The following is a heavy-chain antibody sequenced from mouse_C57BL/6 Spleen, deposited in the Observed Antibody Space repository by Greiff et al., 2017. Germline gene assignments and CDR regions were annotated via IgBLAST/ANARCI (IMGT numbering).Heavy chain of an antibody. J-gene: IGHJ4*01. Sequence: QVQLQQPGAELVKPGASVKMSCKASGYTFTSYWIPWVKQRPGPGLEWIGDIYPGRGSTNYNEKFKSKATLTVDTSSSTAYMQLSSLTSEDSAVYYCARSRPTTGYAMDYWGQGTSVTVSS. CDR3: ARSRPTTGYAMDY. V-gene: IGHV1-55*01. CDR1: GYTFTSYW. D-gene: IGHD2-10*01. CDR2: IYPGRGST.